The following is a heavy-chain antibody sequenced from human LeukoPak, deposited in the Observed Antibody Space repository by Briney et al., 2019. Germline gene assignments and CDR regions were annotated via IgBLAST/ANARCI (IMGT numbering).Heavy chain of an antibody. CDR2: ISGSGGST. J-gene: IGHJ4*02. D-gene: IGHD3-10*01. CDR3: AKEDFQIYGSGSYYMGPLGY. V-gene: IGHV3-23*01. Sequence: GGSLRLSCAASGFTFSSYAMSWVRQAPGKGLEWVSAISGSGGSTYYADSVKGRFTISRDNSKNTLYLQMNSLRAEDTAVYYCAKEDFQIYGSGSYYMGPLGYWGQGTLVTVSS. CDR1: GFTFSSYA.